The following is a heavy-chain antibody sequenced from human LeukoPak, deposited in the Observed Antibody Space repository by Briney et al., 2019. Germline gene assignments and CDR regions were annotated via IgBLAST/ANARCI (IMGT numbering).Heavy chain of an antibody. CDR3: ARDPSIPGYSSGWYYFDY. CDR1: GYTFTSYY. J-gene: IGHJ4*02. V-gene: IGHV1-46*01. D-gene: IGHD6-19*01. Sequence: GASVKVSCKASGYTFTSYYMHWVRQAPGQGLEWMGIINPSGGSTSYAQKFQGRVTMTRDTSTSTVYMELSSLRSEDTAVYYCARDPSIPGYSSGWYYFDYWGQGTLVTVSS. CDR2: INPSGGST.